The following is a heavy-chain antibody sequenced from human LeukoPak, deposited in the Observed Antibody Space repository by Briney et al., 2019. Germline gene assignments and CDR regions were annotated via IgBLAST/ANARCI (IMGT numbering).Heavy chain of an antibody. CDR2: IYHSGST. D-gene: IGHD3-22*01. V-gene: IGHV4-30-2*01. CDR3: ASDAKRLFAFDI. CDR1: GGSISSGGYS. Sequence: PSETLSLTCAVSGGSISSGGYSWSWIRQPPGKGLEWIGYIYHSGSTYYNPSLKSRVTISVDRSKNQFSLKLSSVTAADTAVYYCASDAKRLFAFDIWGQGTMVTVSS. J-gene: IGHJ3*02.